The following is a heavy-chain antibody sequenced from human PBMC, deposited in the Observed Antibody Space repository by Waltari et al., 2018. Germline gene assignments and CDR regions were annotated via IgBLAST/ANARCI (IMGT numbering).Heavy chain of an antibody. J-gene: IGHJ5*02. CDR2: IIPSVGTA. V-gene: IGHV1-69*13. D-gene: IGHD5-12*01. Sequence: QVQLVQSGAEVKKPGSSVKVSCKASGGTFSSYAISWVRRAPGQGLEWMGGIIPSVGTANYAQKFQGRVTITADESTSTAYMELSSLRSEDTAVYYCARDFGGSNWFDPWGQGTLVTVSS. CDR1: GGTFSSYA. CDR3: ARDFGGSNWFDP.